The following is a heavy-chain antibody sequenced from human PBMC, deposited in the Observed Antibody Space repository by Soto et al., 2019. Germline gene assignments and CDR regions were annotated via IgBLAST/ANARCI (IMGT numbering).Heavy chain of an antibody. CDR3: AGSGSYGEGHAFDI. V-gene: IGHV1-69*06. D-gene: IGHD1-26*01. Sequence: SVKVSCKASGGTFSSYAISWVRQAPGQGLEWMGGIIPIFGTANYAQKFQGRVTITADKSTSTAYMELSSLRSEDTAVYYCAGSGSYGEGHAFDIWGQGTMVTVSS. CDR2: IIPIFGTA. CDR1: GGTFSSYA. J-gene: IGHJ3*02.